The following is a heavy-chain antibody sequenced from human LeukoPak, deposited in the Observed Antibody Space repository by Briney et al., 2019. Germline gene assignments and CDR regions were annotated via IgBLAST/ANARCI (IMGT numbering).Heavy chain of an antibody. CDR3: ARARRGAAAGTKAPKPPIDY. J-gene: IGHJ4*02. Sequence: SETLSLTCAVYGGSFSGYYWSWIRQPPGKGLEWIGQINHSGSTNYNPSLKSRVTISVDTSKNQFSLKLSSVTAADTAVYYCARARRGAAAGTKAPKPPIDYWGQGTLVTVSS. CDR2: INHSGST. V-gene: IGHV4-34*01. D-gene: IGHD6-13*01. CDR1: GGSFSGYY.